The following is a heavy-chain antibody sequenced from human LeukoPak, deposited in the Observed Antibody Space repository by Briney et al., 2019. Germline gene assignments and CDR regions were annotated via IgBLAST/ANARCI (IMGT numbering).Heavy chain of an antibody. V-gene: IGHV3-23*01. CDR3: AKGGHYSFFDY. CDR2: ISGDGTET. D-gene: IGHD4-11*01. J-gene: IGHJ4*02. CDR1: GLIFRNYA. Sequence: GGSLRLSCTASGLIFRNYAMTWVRQAPRKGLEWVSTISGDGTETFYADSVKGGFTISRDNSKNTHYLQMSSLRAEDTGIYYCAKGGHYSFFDYWGQGTLVTVSS.